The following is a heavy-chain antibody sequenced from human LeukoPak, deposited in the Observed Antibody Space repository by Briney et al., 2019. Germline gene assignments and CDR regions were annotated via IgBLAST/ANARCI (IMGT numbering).Heavy chain of an antibody. CDR2: INPNSGGT. Sequence: ASVKVSCKASGYTFTGYYMHWVRQAPGQGLEWMGWINPNSGGTNYAQKFQGRVTMTRDTSISTAYMELSRLRSDDTAAYYCARVPVVTAIHFDYWGQGTLVTVSS. CDR1: GYTFTGYY. CDR3: ARVPVVTAIHFDY. J-gene: IGHJ4*02. D-gene: IGHD2-21*02. V-gene: IGHV1-2*02.